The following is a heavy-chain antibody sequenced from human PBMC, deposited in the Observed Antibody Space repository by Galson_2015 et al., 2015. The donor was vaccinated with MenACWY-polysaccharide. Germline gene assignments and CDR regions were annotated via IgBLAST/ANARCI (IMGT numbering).Heavy chain of an antibody. CDR1: GFTFSSSW. J-gene: IGHJ4*02. D-gene: IGHD1-14*01. V-gene: IGHV3-7*01. Sequence: SLRLSCAASGFTFSSSWMTWVRQAPGKGLEWVAKIKEDGSKVYYVDSMKGRFTISRDNAKNLLYLQMNSLRAEDTAVYYCARYGNLGYWGQGTQVTVSS. CDR3: ARYGNLGY. CDR2: IKEDGSKV.